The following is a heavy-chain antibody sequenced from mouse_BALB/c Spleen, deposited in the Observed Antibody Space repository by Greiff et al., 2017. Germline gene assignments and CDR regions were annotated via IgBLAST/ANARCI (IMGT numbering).Heavy chain of an antibody. J-gene: IGHJ2*01. CDR2: IYPGDGDT. CDR3: ARRGWVFDY. CDR1: GYTFTSYW. Sequence: VQRVESGAELARPGASVKLSCKASGYTFTSYWMQWVKQRPGQGLEWIGAIYPGDGDTRYTQKFKGKATLTADKSSSTAYMQLSSFASEDSAVYYCARRGWVFDYWGQCTTLTVSS. V-gene: IGHV1-87*01. D-gene: IGHD1-1*02.